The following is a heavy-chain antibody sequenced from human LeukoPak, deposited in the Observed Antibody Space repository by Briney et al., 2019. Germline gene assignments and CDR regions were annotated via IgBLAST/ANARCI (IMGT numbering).Heavy chain of an antibody. CDR3: AKDPTDFDSSGQTYFDY. D-gene: IGHD3-22*01. Sequence: GGSLRLSCAASGFTFSSYGMSWVRQAPGKGLEWVSAISGSGGSTYYADSVKGRFTISRDNSKNTLYLQMNSLRAEDTAVYYCAKDPTDFDSSGQTYFDYWGQGTLVTVSS. V-gene: IGHV3-23*01. CDR1: GFTFSSYG. J-gene: IGHJ4*02. CDR2: ISGSGGST.